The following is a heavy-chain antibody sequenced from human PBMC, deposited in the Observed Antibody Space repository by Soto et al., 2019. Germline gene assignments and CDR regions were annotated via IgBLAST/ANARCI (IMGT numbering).Heavy chain of an antibody. V-gene: IGHV3-30*18. D-gene: IGHD1-26*01. CDR1: GFTFSIYG. CDR3: AKDGVSIVGAHPYYYGMDV. J-gene: IGHJ6*02. Sequence: GGSLRLSCAASGFTFSIYGMHWVRHAPGKGLEWVAVISYDGSNKYYADSVKGRFTISRDNSKNTLYLQMNSLRAEDTAVYYCAKDGVSIVGAHPYYYGMDVWGQGTTVTVSS. CDR2: ISYDGSNK.